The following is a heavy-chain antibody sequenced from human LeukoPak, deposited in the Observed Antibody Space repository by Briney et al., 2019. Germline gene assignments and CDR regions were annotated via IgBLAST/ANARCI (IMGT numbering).Heavy chain of an antibody. CDR1: GGSISSSSYY. V-gene: IGHV4-39*01. Sequence: SGTLSLTCTVSGGSISSSSYYWGWIRWPPGKGLEWIGSIYYSGSTYYNVSLKSRLTISVDTSKNQFSLKLSSVTAADTAVYYCATAGYSSSWYGDYFDYWGQGTLVTVSS. CDR2: IYYSGST. J-gene: IGHJ4*02. CDR3: ATAGYSSSWYGDYFDY. D-gene: IGHD6-13*01.